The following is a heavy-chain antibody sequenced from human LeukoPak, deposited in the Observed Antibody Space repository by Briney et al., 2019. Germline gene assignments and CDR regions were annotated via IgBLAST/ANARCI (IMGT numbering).Heavy chain of an antibody. CDR3: AMGYYDSSGYKNQYFDY. Sequence: SVKVSCKASGGTFSSYAISWVRQAPGQGLEWMGGIIPIFGTANYAQKFQGRVTITADESTSTAYMELSSLRSEDTAVYYCAMGYYDSSGYKNQYFDYWGRGTLVTVSS. CDR1: GGTFSSYA. J-gene: IGHJ4*02. CDR2: IIPIFGTA. D-gene: IGHD3-22*01. V-gene: IGHV1-69*13.